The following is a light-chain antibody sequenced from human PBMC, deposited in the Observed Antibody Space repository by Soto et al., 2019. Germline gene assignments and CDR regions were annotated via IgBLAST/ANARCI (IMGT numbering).Light chain of an antibody. Sequence: EIVLAQTPGTLSLSPGEGATLSCRASQSVSSSSLAWYQQKPGQAPRLLIHDASSRATGIPDRFSGGGSGTDFTLTIRRLEPEELAVYDCQQFSSYPLTFGGGTKVDIK. CDR1: QSVSSSS. V-gene: IGKV3-20*01. J-gene: IGKJ4*01. CDR3: QQFSSYPLT. CDR2: DAS.